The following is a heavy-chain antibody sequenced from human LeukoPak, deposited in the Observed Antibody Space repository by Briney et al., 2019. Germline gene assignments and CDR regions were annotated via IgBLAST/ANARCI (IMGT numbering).Heavy chain of an antibody. Sequence: ASVKVSCRASGYTFTGYYMHWVRQAPGQGLEWMGWINPNSGGTNYAQKFQGWVTMTRDTSISTAYMELSRLRSDDTAVYYCARGDDILTGFDYWGQGTLVTVSS. CDR1: GYTFTGYY. CDR3: ARGDDILTGFDY. D-gene: IGHD3-9*01. J-gene: IGHJ4*02. V-gene: IGHV1-2*04. CDR2: INPNSGGT.